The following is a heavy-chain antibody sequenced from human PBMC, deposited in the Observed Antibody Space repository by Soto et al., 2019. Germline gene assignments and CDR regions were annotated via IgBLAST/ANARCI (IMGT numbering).Heavy chain of an antibody. CDR1: VYTFTRYA. CDR3: ASSNIVEAPDGIEV. CDR2: INAGNGNT. D-gene: IGHD3-22*01. J-gene: IGHJ6*02. V-gene: IGHV1-3*01. Sequence: QVQLVQSWAAVKKPGASVKVSCKASVYTFTRYAMHWVRQAPGQRLEWMGWINAGNGNTKYSQTCQGRVNITRETSASTEYMELSRLRSEDTAVYYCASSNIVEAPDGIEVWGQGPTVTVSS.